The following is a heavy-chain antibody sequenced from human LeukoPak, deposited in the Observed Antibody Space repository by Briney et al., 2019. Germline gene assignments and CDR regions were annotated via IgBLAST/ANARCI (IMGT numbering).Heavy chain of an antibody. Sequence: ASVNVSCKTSGYTFSSYGISWVRQAPGQGLEWMGWISGYNGNTNYAQKLQGRVTMTTDTSTSTAYMELRSLRSDDTAVYYCARDTVVGARNWFDPWGQGTLVTVSS. CDR3: ARDTVVGARNWFDP. J-gene: IGHJ5*02. CDR1: GYTFSSYG. V-gene: IGHV1-18*01. CDR2: ISGYNGNT. D-gene: IGHD1-26*01.